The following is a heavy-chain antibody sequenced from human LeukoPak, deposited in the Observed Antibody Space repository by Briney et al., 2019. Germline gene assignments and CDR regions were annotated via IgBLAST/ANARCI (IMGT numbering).Heavy chain of an antibody. J-gene: IGHJ4*02. D-gene: IGHD3-10*01. CDR1: GFTFSNVW. CDR3: GRYGQVPID. Sequence: PGGSLRLSCAASGFTFSNVWMSWVRQAPGKGLEWVANIKQDGSEENYVDSVKGRFTISRDNAKNSLYLQMNSLRVEDTAVYYCGRYGQVPIDWGQGTLVTVSS. CDR2: IKQDGSEE. V-gene: IGHV3-7*03.